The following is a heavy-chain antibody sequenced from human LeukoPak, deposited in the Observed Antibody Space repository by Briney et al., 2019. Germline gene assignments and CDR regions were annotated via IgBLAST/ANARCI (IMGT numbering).Heavy chain of an antibody. V-gene: IGHV4-61*02. J-gene: IGHJ3*02. CDR2: IYTSGST. CDR1: GGSISSGSYY. D-gene: IGHD2-15*01. Sequence: TLSLTCSVSGGSISSGSYYWSWIRQPAGKGLEWIGRIYTSGSTNYNPSLKSRVTISVDTSKNQFSLKLSSVTATDTAVYYCARRIPYDAFDIWGQGTMVTVSS. CDR3: ARRIPYDAFDI.